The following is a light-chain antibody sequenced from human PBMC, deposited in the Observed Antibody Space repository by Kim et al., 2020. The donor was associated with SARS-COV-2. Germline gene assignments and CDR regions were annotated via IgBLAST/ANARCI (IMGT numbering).Light chain of an antibody. CDR3: QQYGSSQYT. Sequence: ETVLTQSPGTLSLSPGERTTLSCRASQSVSSSYLAWYQQKPGQAPRLLIYGASSRATGIPDRFSGSGSGTDFTLTISRLEPEDFAVYYCQQYGSSQYTFGQGTKLEL. V-gene: IGKV3-20*01. CDR1: QSVSSSY. J-gene: IGKJ2*01. CDR2: GAS.